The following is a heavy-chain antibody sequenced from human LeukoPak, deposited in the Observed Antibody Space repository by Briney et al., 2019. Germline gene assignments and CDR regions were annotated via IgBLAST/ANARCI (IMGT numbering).Heavy chain of an antibody. V-gene: IGHV4-4*07. D-gene: IGHD3-10*01. CDR3: ARLGASESYYGSVDS. Sequence: SETLSLTCTVSGGSISSYYWSWIRQPAGKGLEWIGRIYTSGSTNYNPSLKSRVTMSVDTSKNQFSLKLSSVTSADTAVYYCARLGASESYYGSVDSWGPGTLVTVSS. J-gene: IGHJ4*02. CDR2: IYTSGST. CDR1: GGSISSYY.